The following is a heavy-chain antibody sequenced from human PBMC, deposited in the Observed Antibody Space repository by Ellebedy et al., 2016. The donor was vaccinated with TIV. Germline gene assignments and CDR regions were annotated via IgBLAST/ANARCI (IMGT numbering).Heavy chain of an antibody. CDR1: GYTFTSYG. J-gene: IGHJ6*02. D-gene: IGHD3-10*01. CDR3: ARDPITMVRGDGMDV. Sequence: ASVKVSCXASGYTFTSYGISWVRQAPGQGLEWMGWINPNSGGTNYAQKFQGWVTMTRDTSISTAYMELSRLRSDDTAVYYCARDPITMVRGDGMDVWGQGTTVTVSS. CDR2: INPNSGGT. V-gene: IGHV1-2*04.